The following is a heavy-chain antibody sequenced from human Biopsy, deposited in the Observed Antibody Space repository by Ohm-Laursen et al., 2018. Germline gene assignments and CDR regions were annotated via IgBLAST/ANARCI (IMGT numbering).Heavy chain of an antibody. CDR1: GFTFKNDN. D-gene: IGHD5/OR15-5a*01. CDR3: ARDLRGHWFFDL. Sequence: SLRLSCTAFGFTFKNDNMRWVRQAPGKGLEWVAAIYNDGINEYYADSVKGRFTISRDDSKNTLYLQMNSLRVEDTAVFYCARDLRGHWFFDLWGRGTLVTVSS. J-gene: IGHJ2*01. CDR2: IYNDGINE. V-gene: IGHV3-33*01.